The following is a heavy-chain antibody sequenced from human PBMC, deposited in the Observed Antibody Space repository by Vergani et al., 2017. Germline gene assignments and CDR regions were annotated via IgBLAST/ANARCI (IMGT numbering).Heavy chain of an antibody. V-gene: IGHV4-59*01. CDR3: ARVSNWFDP. J-gene: IGHJ5*02. CDR2: IYYSGST. Sequence: QVQLQESGPGLVKPSETLSLTRTVPGGPISSYYWSWIRQPPGKGLEWIGYIYYSGSTNYNPSLKSRVTISVDTSKNQFSLKLSSVTAADTAVYYCARVSNWFDPWGQGTLVTVSS. CDR1: GGPISSYY.